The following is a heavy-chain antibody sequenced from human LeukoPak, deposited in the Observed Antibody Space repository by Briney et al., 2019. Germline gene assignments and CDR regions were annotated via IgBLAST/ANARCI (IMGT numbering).Heavy chain of an antibody. Sequence: GGSLRLSCAASGFTFSSYAMTWVRRAPGKGLEWVSTISGNGGSTYYADSVKGRFTISRDNSKNTLYLQMNSLRVEDTAVYYCVKVIVTTSEKGGAFHIWGQGTMVTVSS. V-gene: IGHV3-23*01. D-gene: IGHD5-12*01. J-gene: IGHJ3*02. CDR3: VKVIVTTSEKGGAFHI. CDR1: GFTFSSYA. CDR2: ISGNGGST.